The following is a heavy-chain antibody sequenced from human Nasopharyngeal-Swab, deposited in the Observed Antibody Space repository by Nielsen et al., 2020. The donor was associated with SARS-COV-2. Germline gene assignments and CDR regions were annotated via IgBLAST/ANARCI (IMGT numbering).Heavy chain of an antibody. CDR1: GFTFSSYD. D-gene: IGHD3-16*01. V-gene: IGHV3-33*08. CDR2: IWYDGSNK. CDR3: ARDSKVWGETLDY. Sequence: GGSLRLSCAASGFTFSSYDMHWVRQAPGKGLEWVAVIWYDGSNKYYADSVKGRFTISRDNSKNTLYLQMNSLRAEDTAVYYCARDSKVWGETLDYWGQGTLVTVSS. J-gene: IGHJ4*02.